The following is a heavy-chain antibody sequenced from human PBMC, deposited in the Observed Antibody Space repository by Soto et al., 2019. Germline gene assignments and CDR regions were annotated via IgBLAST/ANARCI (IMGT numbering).Heavy chain of an antibody. D-gene: IGHD2-15*01. CDR2: IDPSVSYT. CDR3: ARQRGYCSGGSCFWFDP. J-gene: IGHJ5*02. Sequence: PVGSLKISGNGSGYSFTSYSISWVRQMPWKGLEWMGRIDPSVSYTNYSPSFQGHVTSSAAKSISTAYLQCSSLKASDTAMYYCARQRGYCSGGSCFWFDPWGQGTLVTSPQ. V-gene: IGHV5-10-1*01. CDR1: GYSFTSYS.